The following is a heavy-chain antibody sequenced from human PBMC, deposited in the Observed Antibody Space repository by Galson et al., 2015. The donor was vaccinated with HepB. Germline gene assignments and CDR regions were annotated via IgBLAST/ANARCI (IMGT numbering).Heavy chain of an antibody. CDR3: ARGISAGDLRSWYFDL. CDR2: IWFDGSNK. V-gene: IGHV3-33*01. J-gene: IGHJ2*01. CDR1: GFTFSNSG. Sequence: SLRLSCAASGFTFSNSGMHWVRQAPGKGLEWVLLIWFDGSNKYYGDSVKGRFSISGDNSKKMLYLQMNSLGAEDTAVYYCARGISAGDLRSWYFDLWGRGTLVTVSS. D-gene: IGHD7-27*01.